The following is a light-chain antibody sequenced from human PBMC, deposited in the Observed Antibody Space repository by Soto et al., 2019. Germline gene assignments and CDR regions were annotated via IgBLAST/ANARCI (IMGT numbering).Light chain of an antibody. CDR1: SSDIGGYNF. J-gene: IGLJ1*01. Sequence: QSALTQPASVSGSPGQSITISCTGTSSDIGGYNFVSWYHQHPGKAPKLMIYDVSNRPAGVSNRFSGSKSGNTASLTISGLQAEDEADYYCAAWDDSLNGYVFGTGTKLTVL. V-gene: IGLV2-14*01. CDR3: AAWDDSLNGYV. CDR2: DVS.